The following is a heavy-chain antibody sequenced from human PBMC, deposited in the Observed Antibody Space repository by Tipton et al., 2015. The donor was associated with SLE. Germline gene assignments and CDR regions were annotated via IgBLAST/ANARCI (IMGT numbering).Heavy chain of an antibody. CDR2: ISAYNGNT. D-gene: IGHD3-10*01. V-gene: IGHV1-18*01. CDR3: ARASYYGSGRPYYFDY. Sequence: QLVQSGAEVKKPGASVKVSCKASGYTFTSYGISWVRQAPGQGLEWMGWISAYNGNTNYAQKFQGRVTMTRDTSTSTAYMELSSLRSEDTAVYYCARASYYGSGRPYYFDYWGQGTLVTVSS. J-gene: IGHJ4*02. CDR1: GYTFTSYG.